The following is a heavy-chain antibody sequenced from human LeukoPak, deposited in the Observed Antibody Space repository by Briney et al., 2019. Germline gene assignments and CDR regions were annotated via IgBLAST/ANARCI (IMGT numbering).Heavy chain of an antibody. CDR3: ARGYSGYDFDY. Sequence: GASVKVSCKASGYTFTNFPIHWVRQAPGQRLEWMGWINAGNGNTKYSQKFQGRITITRDTSATTAYMELSSLRSEDTNVYYCARGYSGYDFDYWGQGTLVTVSS. D-gene: IGHD5-12*01. J-gene: IGHJ4*02. CDR2: INAGNGNT. V-gene: IGHV1-3*01. CDR1: GYTFTNFP.